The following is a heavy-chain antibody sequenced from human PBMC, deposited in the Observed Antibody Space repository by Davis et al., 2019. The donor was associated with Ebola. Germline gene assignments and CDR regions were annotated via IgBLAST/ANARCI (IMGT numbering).Heavy chain of an antibody. CDR2: ISAYNGNT. J-gene: IGHJ6*03. Sequence: ASVKVSCKASGYTFTNYFMHWVRQAPGQGLEWMGWISAYNGNTNYAQKFQGRVTITADESTSTAYMELSSLRSEDTAVYYCARDKPGFNYMDVWGKGTTVTVSS. CDR1: GYTFTNYF. CDR3: ARDKPGFNYMDV. V-gene: IGHV1-18*04. D-gene: IGHD6-25*01.